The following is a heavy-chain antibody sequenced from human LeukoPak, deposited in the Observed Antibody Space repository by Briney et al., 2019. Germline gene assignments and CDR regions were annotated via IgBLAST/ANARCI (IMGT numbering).Heavy chain of an antibody. CDR2: ISSSGSTI. CDR1: GFTFSDYY. J-gene: IGHJ5*02. D-gene: IGHD5-18*01. Sequence: PGGSLRLSCAASGFTFSDYYMSWIRQAPGKGLEWVSYISSSGSTIYYADSVKGRFTISRDNTKNSLYLQMNSLRAEDTAVYYCARDAQLWSNWFDPWGQGTLVTVSS. V-gene: IGHV3-11*04. CDR3: ARDAQLWSNWFDP.